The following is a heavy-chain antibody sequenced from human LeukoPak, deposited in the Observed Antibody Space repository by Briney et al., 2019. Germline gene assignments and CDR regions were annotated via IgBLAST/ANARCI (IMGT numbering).Heavy chain of an antibody. Sequence: GSTNYNPSLKSRVTISVDTSKNQFSLKLSSVTAADTAVYYCARTPKDPKYFDYWGQGTLVTVSS. V-gene: IGHV4-39*01. CDR3: ARTPKDPKYFDY. J-gene: IGHJ4*02. CDR2: GST.